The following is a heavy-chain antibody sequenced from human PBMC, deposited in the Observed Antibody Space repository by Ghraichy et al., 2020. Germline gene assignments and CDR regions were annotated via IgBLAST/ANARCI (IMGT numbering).Heavy chain of an antibody. V-gene: IGHV2-5*05. CDR1: GFSISKSGVA. Sequence: SGPTLVKPTQTLTLTCTFSGFSISKSGVAVGWIRQPPGKALEWLALIYWDDNKVYGPSLKSRLTITKDTSRNQVVLTLTNMEPVDTATYYCARSPRSGISRPFDYWGQGTLVTVSS. CDR3: ARSPRSGISRPFDY. J-gene: IGHJ4*02. D-gene: IGHD6-13*01. CDR2: IYWDDNK.